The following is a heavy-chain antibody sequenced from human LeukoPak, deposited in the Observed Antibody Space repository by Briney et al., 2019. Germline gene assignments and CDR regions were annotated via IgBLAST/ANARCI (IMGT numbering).Heavy chain of an antibody. V-gene: IGHV4-34*01. Sequence: PSETLSLTCAVYGGSFSAYNWSWVRQPPGKGLEWIGVVNHSGTTQYNPSLKGQVTVSRDTTKNQCFLEVDSFTASETAVYFCAKRPPNSWGYVNPSGLEEWGQGTLGTVSS. CDR2: VNHSGTT. D-gene: IGHD3-16*01. CDR1: GGSFSAYN. CDR3: AKRPPNSWGYVNPSGLEE. J-gene: IGHJ4*02.